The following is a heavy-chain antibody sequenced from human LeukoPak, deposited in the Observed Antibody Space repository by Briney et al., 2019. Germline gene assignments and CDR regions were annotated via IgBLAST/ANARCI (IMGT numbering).Heavy chain of an antibody. CDR3: ARDRLPQGFDP. Sequence: TLSLTCTVSGGSISSGSYYWSWIRQPAGKGLEWIGRIYTSGSTNYNPSLKSRVTMSVDTSKNQFSLKLSSVTAADTAVYYCARDRLPQGFDPWGQGTLVTVSS. D-gene: IGHD2-15*01. J-gene: IGHJ5*02. CDR2: IYTSGST. V-gene: IGHV4-61*02. CDR1: GGSISSGSYY.